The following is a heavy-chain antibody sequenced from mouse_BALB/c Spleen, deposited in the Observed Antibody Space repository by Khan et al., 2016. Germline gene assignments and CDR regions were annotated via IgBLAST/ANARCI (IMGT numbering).Heavy chain of an antibody. CDR2: IDPENGNT. D-gene: IGHD1-1*01. Sequence: VQLQQSGAELVRPGALVKLSCKAPGFNIKDYYMHWVKQRPEQGLEWIGWIDPENGNTIYDPKFQGKASITADTSSNTAYLQLSSLTSEDTAVYYWVLYYYGSSEYYFDYWGQGTTLTVSS. J-gene: IGHJ2*01. CDR1: GFNIKDYY. V-gene: IGHV14-1*02. CDR3: VLYYYGSSEYYFDY.